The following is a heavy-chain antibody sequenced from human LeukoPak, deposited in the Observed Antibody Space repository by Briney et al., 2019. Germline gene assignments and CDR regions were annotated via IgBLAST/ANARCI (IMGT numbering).Heavy chain of an antibody. V-gene: IGHV3-23*01. D-gene: IGHD6-6*01. J-gene: IGHJ4*02. CDR1: GFTFSNYA. CDR3: AKGSRSSRPYYFDY. Sequence: GGSRRLSCAASGFTFSNYAMSWIRQAPGKGLEWISAVTGDSGGTYHADSVKGRFTISRDNSNNILYLHMNSLRADDTAVYYCAKGSRSSRPYYFDYWGLGTLVSVSS. CDR2: VTGDSGGT.